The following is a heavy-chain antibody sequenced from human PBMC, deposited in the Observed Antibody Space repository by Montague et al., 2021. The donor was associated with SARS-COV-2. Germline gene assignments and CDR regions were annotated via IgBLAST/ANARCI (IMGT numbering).Heavy chain of an antibody. CDR1: AGSISRYY. V-gene: IGHV4-4*07. Sequence: SETLSLTCTVSAGSISRYYWSWIRQPAGKGLEWVGSIYTTGSTNYNPSLKSRVTMSVDTSMNQISLKLRSVTAADTAVYYCAKHYCDNSGLDYWGQGTLVTVSS. D-gene: IGHD3-22*01. CDR3: AKHYCDNSGLDY. CDR2: IYTTGST. J-gene: IGHJ4*02.